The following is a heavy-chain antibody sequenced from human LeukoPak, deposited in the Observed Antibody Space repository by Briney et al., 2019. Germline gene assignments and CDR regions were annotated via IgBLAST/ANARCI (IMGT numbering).Heavy chain of an antibody. CDR3: ARHSCYDS. J-gene: IGHJ4*02. V-gene: IGHV5-51*01. CDR2: IYAGDSST. D-gene: IGHD3-16*01. Sequence: LGESLQISCKGSGFTFSSYSFAGVRQMPGKGLEWMGVIYAGDSSTTYSPSFQGQVTISVDKSISTAYLQWSILKASDSAIYYCARHSCYDSWGQGTLVTVSS. CDR1: GFTFSSYS.